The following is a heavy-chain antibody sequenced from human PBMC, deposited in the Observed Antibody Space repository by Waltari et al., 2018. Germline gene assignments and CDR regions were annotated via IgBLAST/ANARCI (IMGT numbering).Heavy chain of an antibody. CDR2: ISYNERNI. Sequence: QLQLVESGGGVVQHGRSLRLSCAASEFPLRYYAMHWVRQAPGKGLEWVAVISYNERNIYYVDSVKGRFTISRDNSKKMLYLQMNSLRAEDTAVYYCARDYCDRTYCHGMDVWGQGTTVTVSS. J-gene: IGHJ6*01. V-gene: IGHV3-30*04. D-gene: IGHD3-22*01. CDR1: EFPLRYYA. CDR3: ARDYCDRTYCHGMDV.